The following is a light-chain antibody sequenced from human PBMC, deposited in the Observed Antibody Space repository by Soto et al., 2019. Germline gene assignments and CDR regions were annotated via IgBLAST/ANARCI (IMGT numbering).Light chain of an antibody. CDR2: EVT. CDR3: GSYAASNNFYFV. J-gene: IGLJ3*02. V-gene: IGLV2-8*01. Sequence: QSALTQPPSASGSPGQSVTISCTGTSSDVGGYNYVSWYQQYPGRAPKLMIYEVTKRPSGVPDRFSRSKSGNTASLTVSGLQADYEADYYCGSYAASNNFYFVFGGGTKVTVL. CDR1: SSDVGGYNY.